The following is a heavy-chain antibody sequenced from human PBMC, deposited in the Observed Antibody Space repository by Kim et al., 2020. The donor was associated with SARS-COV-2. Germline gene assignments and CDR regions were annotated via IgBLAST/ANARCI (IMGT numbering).Heavy chain of an antibody. J-gene: IGHJ3*01. V-gene: IGHV4-59*01. CDR2: IYYSGST. Sequence: SETLSLTCTVSGGSISSYYWSWIRQPPGKGLEWIGYIYYSGSTNYNPSLKSLVTISVDTSKNQFSLKLSSVTAADTAVYYCARAEYYDSSGYYVGAFDLWGQGTMVTVSS. D-gene: IGHD3-22*01. CDR1: GGSISSYY. CDR3: ARAEYYDSSGYYVGAFDL.